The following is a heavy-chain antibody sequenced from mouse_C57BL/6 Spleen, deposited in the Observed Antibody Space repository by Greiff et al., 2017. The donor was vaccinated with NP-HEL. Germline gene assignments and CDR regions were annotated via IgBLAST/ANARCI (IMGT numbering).Heavy chain of an antibody. CDR1: GYTFTSYW. J-gene: IGHJ4*01. Sequence: QVQLQQPGAELVKPGASVKMSCKASGYTFTSYWITWVKQRPGQGLEWIGDIYPGSGSTNYNEKFKSKATLTVDTSSSTAYMQLSSLTSEDSAVYYCARVAYYRDYNAMDYWGQGTSVTVSS. CDR3: ARVAYYRDYNAMDY. CDR2: IYPGSGST. D-gene: IGHD2-12*01. V-gene: IGHV1-55*01.